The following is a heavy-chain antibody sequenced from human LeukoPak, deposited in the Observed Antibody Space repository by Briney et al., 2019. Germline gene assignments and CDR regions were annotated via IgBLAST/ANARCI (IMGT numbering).Heavy chain of an antibody. CDR3: ARIETVGSGSYYTIFDY. D-gene: IGHD3-10*01. J-gene: IGHJ4*02. CDR2: IKQDGSEK. CDR1: GFTFSSYW. V-gene: IGHV3-7*01. Sequence: PGGSLRLSCAASGFTFSSYWMSWVRQAPGKGLEWVANIKQDGSEKYYVDSVKGRFTISRDNAKNSLYLQMNSLRAEDTAVYYCARIETVGSGSYYTIFDYWGQGTLVTVSS.